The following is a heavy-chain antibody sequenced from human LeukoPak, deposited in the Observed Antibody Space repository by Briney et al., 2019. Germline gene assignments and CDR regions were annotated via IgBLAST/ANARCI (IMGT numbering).Heavy chain of an antibody. D-gene: IGHD2/OR15-2a*01. V-gene: IGHV3-74*01. CDR2: INSDGSST. CDR1: GFSFTSYG. J-gene: IGHJ4*02. Sequence: PGGSLRLSCAASGFSFTSYGMHWVRQAPGKGLVWVSRINSDGSSTTYADSVKGRFTISRDNAKNTLYLQMNTLRGEDTAVYYCARESAIVLVPFDSWGQGTLVTVSS. CDR3: ARESAIVLVPFDS.